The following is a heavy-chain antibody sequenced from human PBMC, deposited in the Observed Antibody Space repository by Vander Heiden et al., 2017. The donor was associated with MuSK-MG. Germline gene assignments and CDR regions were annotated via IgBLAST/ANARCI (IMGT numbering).Heavy chain of an antibody. CDR3: ARTDYGDYPYTDY. D-gene: IGHD4-17*01. Sequence: VQLVQSGVAAIKPGASLKISCMGSGFSFTSYWMGWVRQMPGKGLGWMGIIYPGDCDTRYSPSFQGQVTISADKSISTAYLQWSSLKASDTAMYYCARTDYGDYPYTDYWVQGTLVTVSS. CDR2: IYPGDCDT. J-gene: IGHJ4*02. CDR1: GFSFTSYW. V-gene: IGHV5-51*03.